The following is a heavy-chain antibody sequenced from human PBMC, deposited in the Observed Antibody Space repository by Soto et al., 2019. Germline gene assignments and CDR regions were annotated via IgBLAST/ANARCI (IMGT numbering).Heavy chain of an antibody. J-gene: IGHJ5*02. D-gene: IGHD5-12*01. CDR1: GFSFSGYT. CDR3: AREGIYANWFDP. V-gene: IGHV3-48*01. Sequence: GGSLRLSCAASGFSFSGYTMNWVRQAPGKGLEWVSYINSGSSTIYYADSVKGRFTFSRDNAKNSLFLQMNSLRAEDTAVYYCAREGIYANWFDPWCQGTLVTVSS. CDR2: INSGSSTI.